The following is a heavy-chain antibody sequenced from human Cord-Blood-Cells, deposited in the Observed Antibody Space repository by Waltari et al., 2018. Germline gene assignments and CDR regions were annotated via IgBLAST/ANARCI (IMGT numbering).Heavy chain of an antibody. CDR1: GGTFSSDA. CDR2: VIPIFGPA. CDR3: AGALPLSSYCYYSAMDV. Sequence: QVQLVQSGAEVKKPGSSVKVPCKASGGTFSSDAISWVRQAAGQGLEWMGGVIPIFGPADAAQKFRGTVTITADQATSTAYVGLSRLSSEDTAVYYCAGALPLSSYCYYSAMDVWGQGTTVTVSS. J-gene: IGHJ6*02. V-gene: IGHV1-69*01.